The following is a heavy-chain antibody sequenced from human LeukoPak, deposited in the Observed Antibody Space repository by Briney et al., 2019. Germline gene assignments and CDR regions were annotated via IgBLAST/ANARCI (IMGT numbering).Heavy chain of an antibody. D-gene: IGHD6-19*01. CDR3: ATQEAVAGETPFDY. CDR1: GGSISSSSYY. CDR2: IYYSGST. J-gene: IGHJ4*02. V-gene: IGHV4-39*01. Sequence: SETLSLTCTVSGGSISSSSYYWGWIRQPPGKGLEWIGSIYYSGSTYYNPSLKSRVTISVDTSKNQFSLKLSSVTAADTAVYYCATQEAVAGETPFDYWGQGTLVTVSS.